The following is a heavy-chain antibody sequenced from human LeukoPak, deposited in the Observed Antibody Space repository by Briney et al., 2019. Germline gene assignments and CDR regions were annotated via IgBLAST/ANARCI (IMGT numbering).Heavy chain of an antibody. CDR3: ARGRGTTMVRGVITNYFDL. D-gene: IGHD3-10*01. Sequence: GASVKVSCKTCGYTFTAHYIHWVRQAPGQGLEWMGWIDPNSGGTNYAQKFLGSVTMTGDTSINTAFMEIRRLRSDDTAIYYCARGRGTTMVRGVITNYFDLWGRGSLVTVSS. CDR1: GYTFTAHY. CDR2: IDPNSGGT. J-gene: IGHJ2*01. V-gene: IGHV1-2*02.